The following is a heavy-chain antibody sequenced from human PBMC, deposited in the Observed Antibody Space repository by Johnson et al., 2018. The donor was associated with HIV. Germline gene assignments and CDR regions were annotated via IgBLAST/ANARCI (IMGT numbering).Heavy chain of an antibody. CDR3: AIVIDQYFDSILDDAFDI. D-gene: IGHD3-22*01. V-gene: IGHV3-33*03. CDR1: GFTFSSYG. CDR2: IRYDGSTI. Sequence: QVQLVESGGGLVQPGRSLRLSCAASGFTFSSYGMHWVRQAPGKGLEWVAFIRYDGSTIYYADSVKGRFTNSRDNAKNSLYLQMNSLRDEDTAVYYCAIVIDQYFDSILDDAFDIWGQGTFVTVSS. J-gene: IGHJ3*02.